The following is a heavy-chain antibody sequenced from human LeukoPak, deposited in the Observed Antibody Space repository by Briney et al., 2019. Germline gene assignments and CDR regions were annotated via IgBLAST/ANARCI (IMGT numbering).Heavy chain of an antibody. J-gene: IGHJ4*02. Sequence: ASVKVSCKASGYTFTSYDINWVRQAPGQGLEWMGRINPNSGGTNYAQKFQGRVTMTRDTSISTAYMELSRLRSDDTAVYYCARDDYSSGYYLDYWGQGTLVTVSS. CDR2: INPNSGGT. D-gene: IGHD3-22*01. CDR3: ARDDYSSGYYLDY. CDR1: GYTFTSYD. V-gene: IGHV1-2*06.